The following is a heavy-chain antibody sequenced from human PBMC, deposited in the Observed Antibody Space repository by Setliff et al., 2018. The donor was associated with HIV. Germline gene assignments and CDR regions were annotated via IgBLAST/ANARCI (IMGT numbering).Heavy chain of an antibody. J-gene: IGHJ4*02. V-gene: IGHV1-69*13. D-gene: IGHD3-22*01. CDR1: GYTFTTYA. CDR3: ARGGTYYYDSSGYFIPGKY. CDR2: IIPIFGTA. Sequence: SVKVSCKASGYTFTTYAIHWVRQAPGQRLEWMGGIIPIFGTANYAQKFQGRVTITADESTSTAYMELSSLRSEDTAVYYCARGGTYYYDSSGYFIPGKYWGQGSLVTVSS.